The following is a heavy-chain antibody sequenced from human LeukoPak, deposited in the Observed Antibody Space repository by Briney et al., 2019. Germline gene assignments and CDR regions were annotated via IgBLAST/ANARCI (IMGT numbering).Heavy chain of an antibody. CDR3: ARLGRTSSWGYYYYYMDV. D-gene: IGHD6-13*01. V-gene: IGHV1-8*01. J-gene: IGHJ6*03. CDR1: GYTFTSYD. CDR2: MNPNSGNT. Sequence: ASVKVSCKASGYTFTSYDINWVRQATGQGLEWMGWMNPNSGNTGYAQKFQGRVTMTRNTSISTAYMELSSLRSEDTAVYYCARLGRTSSWGYYYYYMDVWGKGTTVTISS.